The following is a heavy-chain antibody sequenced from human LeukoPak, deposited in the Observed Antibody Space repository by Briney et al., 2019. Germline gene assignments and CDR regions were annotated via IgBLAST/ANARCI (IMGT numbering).Heavy chain of an antibody. CDR2: ISYDGSNK. Sequence: GGSLRLSCAASGFTFSSYAMHWVRQAPGKGLEWVAVISYDGSNKYYADSVKGRFTISRDNSKNTLYLQMNSLRAEDTAVYYCTRDPPYCSGGSCYYYGMDVWGQGTTVTVSS. CDR1: GFTFSSYA. D-gene: IGHD2-15*01. J-gene: IGHJ6*02. CDR3: TRDPPYCSGGSCYYYGMDV. V-gene: IGHV3-30-3*01.